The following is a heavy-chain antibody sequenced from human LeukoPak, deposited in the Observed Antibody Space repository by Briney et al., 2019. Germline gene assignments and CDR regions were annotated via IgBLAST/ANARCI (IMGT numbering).Heavy chain of an antibody. J-gene: IGHJ4*02. CDR1: GYSISSGYY. CDR3: AGIRITMVRGVIFDY. V-gene: IGHV4-38-2*02. Sequence: SETLSLTCTVSGYSISSGYYWGWIRQPPGRGLEWIGSIYHSGSTYYNPSLKSRVTISVDTSKNQFSLKLSSVTAADTAVYYCAGIRITMVRGVIFDYWGQGTLVTVSS. CDR2: IYHSGST. D-gene: IGHD3-10*01.